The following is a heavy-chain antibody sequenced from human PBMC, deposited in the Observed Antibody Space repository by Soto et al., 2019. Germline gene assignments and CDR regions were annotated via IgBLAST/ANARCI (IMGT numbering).Heavy chain of an antibody. Sequence: GCLRRSCSVSGFNVTNTYMSWVRQAAGKGLEWVSVIYRGFSTFYADSVKGRFTVSRDDSKNTVSLQMNSLRAEDTAVYYCERDSSDSSRDDSFDIWGQGTMVTVSS. J-gene: IGHJ3*02. V-gene: IGHV3-53*01. D-gene: IGHD2-2*01. CDR1: GFNVTNTY. CDR2: IYRGFST. CDR3: ERDSSDSSRDDSFDI.